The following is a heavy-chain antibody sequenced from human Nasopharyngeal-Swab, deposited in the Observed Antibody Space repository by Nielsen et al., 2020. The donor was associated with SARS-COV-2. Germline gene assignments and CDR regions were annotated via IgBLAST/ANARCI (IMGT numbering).Heavy chain of an antibody. V-gene: IGHV1-8*01. CDR2: MNPNSGNT. Sequence: WVRQAPGQGLEWMGWMNPNSGNTGYAQKFQGRVTMTRNTSISTAYMELSSLRSEDTAVYYCARRPPKQWLAYYYYYGMDVWGQGTTVTVSS. D-gene: IGHD6-19*01. J-gene: IGHJ6*02. CDR3: ARRPPKQWLAYYYYYGMDV.